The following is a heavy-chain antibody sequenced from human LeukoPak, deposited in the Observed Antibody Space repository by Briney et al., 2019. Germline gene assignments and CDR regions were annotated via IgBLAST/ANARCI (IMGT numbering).Heavy chain of an antibody. CDR2: IRSKANSYAT. Sequence: PGGSLRLSCAASGFTFSGSVMHWVRQASGKGLEWVGRIRSKANSYATAYAASVKGRFTISRDDSKNTAYLQMNSLKTEDTAVYYCTTDGVGVEGATYDNWGQGTLVSVSS. CDR3: TTDGVGVEGATYDN. J-gene: IGHJ4*02. V-gene: IGHV3-73*01. CDR1: GFTFSGSV. D-gene: IGHD1-26*01.